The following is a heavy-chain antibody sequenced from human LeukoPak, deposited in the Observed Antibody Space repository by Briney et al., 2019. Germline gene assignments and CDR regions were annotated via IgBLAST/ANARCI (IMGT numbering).Heavy chain of an antibody. CDR3: ARVYYYDSSGYWDYYYYMDV. CDR1: GGSISSYY. D-gene: IGHD3-22*01. V-gene: IGHV4-59*01. CDR2: IYYSGST. Sequence: SETLSLTCTASGGSISSYYWSWIRQPPGKGLEWIGYIYYSGSTNYNPSLKSRVTISVDTSKNQFSLKLSSVTAADTAVYYCARVYYYDSSGYWDYYYYMDVWGKGTTVTVSS. J-gene: IGHJ6*03.